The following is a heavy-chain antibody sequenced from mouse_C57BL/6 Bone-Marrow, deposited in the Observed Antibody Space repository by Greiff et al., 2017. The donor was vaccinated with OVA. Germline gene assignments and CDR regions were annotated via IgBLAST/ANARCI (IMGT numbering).Heavy chain of an antibody. Sequence: QVQLKQPGAELVKPGASVKMSCKASGYTFTSYWITWVKQRPGQGLEWIGDIYPGSGSTNYNEKFKSKATLTVDTSSSTAYMQLSSLTSEDSAVYYCAIIYYYGSSPSSFDVWGTGTTVTVSS. CDR2: IYPGSGST. D-gene: IGHD1-1*01. J-gene: IGHJ1*03. CDR1: GYTFTSYW. CDR3: AIIYYYGSSPSSFDV. V-gene: IGHV1-55*01.